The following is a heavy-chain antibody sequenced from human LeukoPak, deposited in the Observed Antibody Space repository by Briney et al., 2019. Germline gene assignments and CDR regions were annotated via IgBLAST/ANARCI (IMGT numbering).Heavy chain of an antibody. V-gene: IGHV1-18*01. J-gene: IGHJ3*02. CDR2: ISAYNGNT. Sequence: ASVKVSCKASGYTFTSYGISWVRQAPGQGLEWMGWISAYNGNTNYAQKLQGRVTMTTDTSTSTAYMELRSLRSDDTAVYYCARVGSGYSMDDAFDIWGQGTMVTVSS. D-gene: IGHD3-3*01. CDR1: GYTFTSYG. CDR3: ARVGSGYSMDDAFDI.